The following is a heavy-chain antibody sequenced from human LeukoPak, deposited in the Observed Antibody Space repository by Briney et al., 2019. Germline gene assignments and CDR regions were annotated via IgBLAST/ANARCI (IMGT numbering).Heavy chain of an antibody. V-gene: IGHV1-18*01. CDR1: GDAFPAYG. CDR2: ISPYIRDT. J-gene: IGHJ6*02. CDR3: ARAEIRYCGGDCDPYFYYHGMDV. Sequence: GASVKVSCKASGDAFPAYGFSWVRQVPGRGLDWMGWISPYIRDTNYAQKFQGRVTMTTDSSTNTAYLELRSLRSDDTAVYYCARAEIRYCGGDCDPYFYYHGMDVWGQGTTVTVSS. D-gene: IGHD2-21*02.